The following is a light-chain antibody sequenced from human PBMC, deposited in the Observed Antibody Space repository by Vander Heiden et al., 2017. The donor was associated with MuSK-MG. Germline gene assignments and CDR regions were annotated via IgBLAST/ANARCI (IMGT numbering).Light chain of an antibody. J-gene: IGKJ2*01. V-gene: IGKV1-39*01. Sequence: DIQMTQSPSSLSASVGDRVTIACRASQSVNFFLNWFQQKPGKAPKLLIYNASSLKSGVPSRFSGSGSGTDFTLTISSLQPEDFATYYCQQNDRTPYTFGLGTKLEIK. CDR3: QQNDRTPYT. CDR1: QSVNFF. CDR2: NAS.